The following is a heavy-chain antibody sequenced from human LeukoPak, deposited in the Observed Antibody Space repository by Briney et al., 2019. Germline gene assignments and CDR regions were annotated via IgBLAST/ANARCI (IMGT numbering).Heavy chain of an antibody. CDR1: GFTFRSYG. CDR3: ARDPDDYGDYSYFDY. V-gene: IGHV3-33*01. CDR2: IWYDGSNT. D-gene: IGHD4-17*01. J-gene: IGHJ4*02. Sequence: GRSLRLSCAASGFTFRSYGMHWVRQAPGKGLEWVAVIWYDGSNTYYADSVKGRFTISRDNSKNTVYLQMNSLRAEDTAVYYCARDPDDYGDYSYFDYWGQGTLVTVSS.